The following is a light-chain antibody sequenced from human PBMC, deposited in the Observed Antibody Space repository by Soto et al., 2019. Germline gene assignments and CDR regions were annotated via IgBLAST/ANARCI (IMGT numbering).Light chain of an antibody. V-gene: IGKV3-15*01. Sequence: EIVMTQSPATLSVSPGERATLSCRAIQSVSSNLSWYQQKPGQAPRLLIYGASTSATGIPARFSDSGSETEFSLTACSLHSVDFAVYFFQLYNNWPPSAFGHGTKVDIK. J-gene: IGKJ3*01. CDR3: QLYNNWPPSA. CDR1: QSVSSN. CDR2: GAS.